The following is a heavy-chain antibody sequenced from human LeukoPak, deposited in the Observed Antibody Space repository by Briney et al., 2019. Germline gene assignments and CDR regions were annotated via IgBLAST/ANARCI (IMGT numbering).Heavy chain of an antibody. D-gene: IGHD3-22*01. J-gene: IGHJ4*02. CDR1: GYSISSGYY. CDR2: IYHSGST. V-gene: IGHV4-38-2*02. Sequence: PSETLSLTCTVSGYSISSGYYWGWIRQPPGKGLEWIGSIYHSGSTYYNPSLKSRVTISVDTSKNQFSLKLSSVTAADTAVYYCSGGYYYDSSGPFDYWGQGTLVTVSS. CDR3: SGGYYYDSSGPFDY.